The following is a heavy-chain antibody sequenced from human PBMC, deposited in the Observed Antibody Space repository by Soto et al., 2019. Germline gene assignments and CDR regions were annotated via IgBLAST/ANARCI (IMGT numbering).Heavy chain of an antibody. D-gene: IGHD2-2*01. CDR1: GFTFDDYV. V-gene: IGHV3-9*01. CDR2: ISWNGNSR. Sequence: EVQLVESGGGLVQPGTSLRLSCAASGFTFDDYVMHWVRQAPGKGLEWVSGISWNGNSRDYADSVKGRFTISRDNAKNSPYLQMNSLRDEDTALYYCAMGFSSSTYYIDSWGLGTLVTVSS. CDR3: AMGFSSSTYYIDS. J-gene: IGHJ4*02.